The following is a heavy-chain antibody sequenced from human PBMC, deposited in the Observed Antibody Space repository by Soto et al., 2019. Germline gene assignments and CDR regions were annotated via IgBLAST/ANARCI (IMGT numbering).Heavy chain of an antibody. CDR2: IIPIFGTA. D-gene: IGHD3-22*01. V-gene: IGHV1-69*01. CDR3: ARDEGYYDSSGYYYDY. CDR1: GGTFSSYT. Sequence: QVQLVQSGAEVKKPGSSVKVSCMAYGGTFSSYTISWVRQAPGQGLEWMGGIIPIFGTANYAQKFQGRVTITADESTSTAYMELSSLRSEDPAVYYCARDEGYYDSSGYYYDYWGQGTLVTVSS. J-gene: IGHJ4*02.